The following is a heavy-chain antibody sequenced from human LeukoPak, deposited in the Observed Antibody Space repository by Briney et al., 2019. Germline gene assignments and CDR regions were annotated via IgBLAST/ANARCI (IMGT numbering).Heavy chain of an antibody. J-gene: IGHJ6*03. CDR3: ARDATVTALPAYHMDV. V-gene: IGHV3-30*04. CDR1: GLTFSSDA. CDR2: ISDDGSYK. Sequence: HSGRSLRLSCVASGLTFSSDAMHCVRQAPGKGLEWVAVISDDGSYKYYVDSVKGRFTISRDNSKNTLYLQMNSLRAEDTAVYYCARDATVTALPAYHMDVWGKGTTVTVSS. D-gene: IGHD4-17*01.